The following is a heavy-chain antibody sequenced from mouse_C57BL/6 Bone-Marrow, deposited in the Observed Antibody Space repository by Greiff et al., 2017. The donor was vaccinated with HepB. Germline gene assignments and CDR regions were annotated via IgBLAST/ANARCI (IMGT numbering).Heavy chain of an antibody. Sequence: EVQGVESGGDLVKPGGSLKLSCAASGFTFSSYGMSWVRQTPDKRLEWVATISSGGSYTYYPDSVKGRFTISRDNAKNTLYLQMSSLTSEDTAMYYCARPNMTTVVSYWGQGTLVTVSA. J-gene: IGHJ3*01. CDR1: GFTFSSYG. CDR2: ISSGGSYT. CDR3: ARPNMTTVVSY. D-gene: IGHD1-1*01. V-gene: IGHV5-6*01.